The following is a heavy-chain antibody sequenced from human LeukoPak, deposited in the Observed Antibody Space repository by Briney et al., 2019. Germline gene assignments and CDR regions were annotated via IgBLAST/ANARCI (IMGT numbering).Heavy chain of an antibody. CDR3: ASDRSGLSFCF. CDR1: GGSFSSYY. J-gene: IGHJ4*02. CDR2: IYYSGST. Sequence: SETLSLTCAVYGGSFSSYYWGWIRQPPGKGLEWIGSIYYSGSTYYNSSLKSRITISVDTSKNQFSLKLTSVTAADTAVYYCASDRSGLSFCFWGQGTLVTVSS. V-gene: IGHV4-39*01. D-gene: IGHD3-22*01.